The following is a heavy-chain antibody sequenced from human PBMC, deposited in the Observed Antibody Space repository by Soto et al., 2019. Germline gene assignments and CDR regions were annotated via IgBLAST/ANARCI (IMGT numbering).Heavy chain of an antibody. CDR2: IYYSGST. V-gene: IGHV4-59*12. Sequence: SETLSLTCTVSGGSISSYYWSWIRQPPGKGLEWIGYIYYSGSTNYNPSLKSRVTISVDKSKNQFSLKLSSVTAADTAVYYCARVGATSLTGMDVWGQGTTVTVSS. CDR3: ARVGATSLTGMDV. CDR1: GGSISSYY. D-gene: IGHD1-26*01. J-gene: IGHJ6*02.